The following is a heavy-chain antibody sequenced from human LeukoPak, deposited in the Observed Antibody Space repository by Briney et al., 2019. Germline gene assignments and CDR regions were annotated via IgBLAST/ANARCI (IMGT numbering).Heavy chain of an antibody. V-gene: IGHV1-46*01. D-gene: IGHD6-13*01. CDR2: IDPSGGGT. Sequence: ASVKVSCKASGYTFTSYYIHWVRRAPGQGLEWMGLIDPSGGGTTYAQNFQGRVTMTRDTSTSTVYMELSSLRSEDTAVYYCATWGSSSSPLPSMDVWGQGTTVTVSS. J-gene: IGHJ6*02. CDR3: ATWGSSSSPLPSMDV. CDR1: GYTFTSYY.